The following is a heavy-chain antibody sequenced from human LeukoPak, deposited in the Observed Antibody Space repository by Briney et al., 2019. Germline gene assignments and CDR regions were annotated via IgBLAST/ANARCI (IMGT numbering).Heavy chain of an antibody. V-gene: IGHV3-23*01. D-gene: IGHD2-15*01. CDR1: GFTFNNSG. J-gene: IGHJ6*04. Sequence: GGSLRLSCAASGFTFNNSGMSWVRQAPQKGLEWVSAISGGGSSTYYADSVKGRFTISRDNSANTMYLQMSDLRAEDTAVYYCAKVLSWDIVSPPGDVWGKGATVTVSS. CDR2: ISGGGSST. CDR3: AKVLSWDIVSPPGDV.